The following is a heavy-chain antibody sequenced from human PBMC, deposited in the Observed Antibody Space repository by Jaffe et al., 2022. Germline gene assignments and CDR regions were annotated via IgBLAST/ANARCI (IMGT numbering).Heavy chain of an antibody. CDR1: GYTFSSYT. D-gene: IGHD3-3*01. CDR3: ARDYYDIWSGYFFEH. V-gene: IGHV1-3*04. J-gene: IGHJ4*02. CDR2: INTGNGNT. Sequence: QVQLVQSGAEVKKPGASVKVSCKASGYTFSSYTLHWVRQAPGQRLEWMGWINTGNGNTLYSQKFQDRVIITRDTSASTAYMELNSLRSEDTAVYYCARDYYDIWSGYFFEHWGQGTLVTVSS.